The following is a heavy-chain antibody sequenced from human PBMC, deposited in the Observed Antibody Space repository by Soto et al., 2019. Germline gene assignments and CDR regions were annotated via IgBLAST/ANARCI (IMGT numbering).Heavy chain of an antibody. CDR2: ISAYNGNT. J-gene: IGHJ6*03. Sequence: ASVKVSCKASGYTFTSYGISWVRQAPGQGLEWMGWISAYNGNTNYAQKLQGRVTMTTDTSTSTAYMELRSLRSDDTAVYYCARSVPIVVVPAVYMDVWGKGTTVTVSS. V-gene: IGHV1-18*01. CDR3: ARSVPIVVVPAVYMDV. CDR1: GYTFTSYG. D-gene: IGHD2-2*01.